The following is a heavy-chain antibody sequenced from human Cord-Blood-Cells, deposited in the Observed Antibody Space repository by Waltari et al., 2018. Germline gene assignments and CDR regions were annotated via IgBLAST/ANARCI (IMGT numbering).Heavy chain of an antibody. CDR2: INHSGST. CDR3: ARGRGWDI. CDR1: GGSFSGYY. D-gene: IGHD2-15*01. Sequence: QVQLQQWGAGLLKPSETLSLTCAVYGGSFSGYYWSWIRQPPGKGLEWIGEINHSGSTNYNPSLKSRVTISVDTAKNQFSLKLSSVTAADTAVYYCARGRGWDIWGQGTMVTVSS. J-gene: IGHJ3*02. V-gene: IGHV4-34*01.